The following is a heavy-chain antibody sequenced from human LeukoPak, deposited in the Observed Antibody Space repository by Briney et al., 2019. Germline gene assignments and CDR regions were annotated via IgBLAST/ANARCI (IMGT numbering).Heavy chain of an antibody. D-gene: IGHD2-21*02. CDR3: AREWDIVVVTASSGYAFDI. V-gene: IGHV1-2*02. J-gene: IGHJ3*02. CDR1: GYTFTGYY. Sequence: GASMKVSCKASGYTFTGYYMHWVRQAPGQGLEWMGWINPNSGGTNYAQKFQGRVTMTRDTSISTAYMELSRLRSDDTAVYYCAREWDIVVVTASSGYAFDIWGQGTMVTVSS. CDR2: INPNSGGT.